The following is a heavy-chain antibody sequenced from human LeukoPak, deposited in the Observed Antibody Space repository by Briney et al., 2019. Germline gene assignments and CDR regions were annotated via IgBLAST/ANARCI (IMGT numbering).Heavy chain of an antibody. J-gene: IGHJ4*02. D-gene: IGHD4-17*01. Sequence: GGSLRLSCAASGFTFSSYGMHWVGQAPGKGLEGVAFIRYDGSNKYYADSVKGRFTISRDNSKNTLYLQMNSLRAEDTAVYYCAKDTTTVTPYYFYYWGQGTLVTVSS. CDR3: AKDTTTVTPYYFYY. CDR2: IRYDGSNK. V-gene: IGHV3-30*02. CDR1: GFTFSSYG.